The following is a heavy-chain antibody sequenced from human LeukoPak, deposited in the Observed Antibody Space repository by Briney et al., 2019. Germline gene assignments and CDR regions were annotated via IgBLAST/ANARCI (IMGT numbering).Heavy chain of an antibody. J-gene: IGHJ4*02. Sequence: PGGSLRLSCAASGFTFSSYSMNWVRQAPGKGLEWVSSISSSSSYIYYADSVKGRFTISRDNAKNSLYLQMNSLRAEDTAVYYCASLPFRPYYYDSSGSIPGPWGQGTLVTVSS. D-gene: IGHD3-22*01. CDR3: ASLPFRPYYYDSSGSIPGP. CDR1: GFTFSSYS. CDR2: ISSSSSYI. V-gene: IGHV3-21*01.